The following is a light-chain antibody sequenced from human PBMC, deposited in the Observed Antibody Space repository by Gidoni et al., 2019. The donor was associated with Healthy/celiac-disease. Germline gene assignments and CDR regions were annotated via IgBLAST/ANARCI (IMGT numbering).Light chain of an antibody. CDR3: QQRSNWPGLT. Sequence: EIVLTQSPATLSLSPGEIATLSCRASQSVSSYLAWYQQKPGQSPRLLIYDASNRATVIPARFSGSGSGTDFTLTISSLEPEDFAVYYCQQRSNWPGLTFGGGTKVEIK. J-gene: IGKJ4*01. CDR1: QSVSSY. CDR2: DAS. V-gene: IGKV3-11*01.